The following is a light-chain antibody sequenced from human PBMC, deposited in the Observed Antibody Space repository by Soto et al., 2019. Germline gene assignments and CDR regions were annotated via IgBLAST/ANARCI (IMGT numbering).Light chain of an antibody. CDR1: QGIGDT. CDR2: DTS. J-gene: IGKJ5*01. V-gene: IGKV3-11*01. CDR3: QQRSNWPFIT. Sequence: EVVMRQSPATLSASPGEGSTLSCRASQGIGDTLAWYQHEPGQTPRLXXYDTSTRATGVPTRFSGSGSGTDFTLTISSLEPEDFAVYYGQQRSNWPFITFGQGTRLEIK.